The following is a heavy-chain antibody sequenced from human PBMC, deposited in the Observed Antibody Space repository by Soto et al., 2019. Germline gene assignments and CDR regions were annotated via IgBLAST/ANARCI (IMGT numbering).Heavy chain of an antibody. J-gene: IGHJ5*02. D-gene: IGHD5-18*01. CDR2: IYYSGST. CDR3: TRELYTYGPTNWFDP. Sequence: SETLSLTCTVSGGSISSGGYYWSWIRQHPGKGLEWIGYIYYSGSTYYNPSLKSRVTISVDTSKNQFSLKLSSVTAADTAVYYCTRELYTYGPTNWFDPWGQGTLVTVSS. V-gene: IGHV4-31*03. CDR1: GGSISSGGYY.